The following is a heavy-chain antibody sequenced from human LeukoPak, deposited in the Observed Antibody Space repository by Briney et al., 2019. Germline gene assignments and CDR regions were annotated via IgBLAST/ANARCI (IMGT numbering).Heavy chain of an antibody. CDR1: GFTFTDTY. V-gene: IGHV3-11*01. D-gene: IGHD6-13*01. J-gene: IGHJ3*02. CDR2: ISPSGTDI. Sequence: GGSLRLSCAVSGFTFTDTYMTWIRQAPGKGLESLSYISPSGTDISYADSVKGRFTTSRDNAKNSLYLQMNSLRAEDTAVYYCARAGNRVGAAAGMGDAFDIWGQGTMVTVSS. CDR3: ARAGNRVGAAAGMGDAFDI.